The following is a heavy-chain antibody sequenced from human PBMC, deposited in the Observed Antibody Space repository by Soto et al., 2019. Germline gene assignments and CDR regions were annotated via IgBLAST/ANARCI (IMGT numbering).Heavy chain of an antibody. CDR1: GYTFSTFG. V-gene: IGHV1-18*01. CDR2: ISAYNGNT. J-gene: IGHJ4*02. Sequence: QVQLVQSGAEVKKPGASVKVPCKATGYTFSTFGISWVRQAPGQGLEWMGWISAYNGNTHHAQKLQGRVTMTTDTSTSTAYMELRSLRSDDTAVYYCGRSGPAAPGIFEFWGQGTLVTVSS. D-gene: IGHD6-13*01. CDR3: GRSGPAAPGIFEF.